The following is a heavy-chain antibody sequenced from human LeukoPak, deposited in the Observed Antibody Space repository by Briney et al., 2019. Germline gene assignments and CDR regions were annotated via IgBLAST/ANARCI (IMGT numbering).Heavy chain of an antibody. CDR1: GTSISRHY. CDR2: ISTTGST. CDR3: ARQDGLWVGDLGGWFDF. Sequence: SETLSLTCTVSGTSISRHYWSWLRQSAGLGLDWLGYISTTGSTTYHPSLEGRVTMSEDTSQNQLSLTLSSVTAADTAVYFCARQDGLWVGDLGGWFDFWGQGIQVTVSS. D-gene: IGHD3-10*01. J-gene: IGHJ5*01. V-gene: IGHV4-4*09.